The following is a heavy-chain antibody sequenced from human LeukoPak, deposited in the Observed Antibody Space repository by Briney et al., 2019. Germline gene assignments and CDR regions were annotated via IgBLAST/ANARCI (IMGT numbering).Heavy chain of an antibody. V-gene: IGHV1-69*13. J-gene: IGHJ1*01. D-gene: IGHD4-17*01. CDR3: TRGGETTVTRPMQH. Sequence: SVKVSCKASGGTFSSYAISWVRQAPGQGLEWMGGIIPIFGTANYAQKFQGRVTITADESTSTAYMELSSLRSEDTAVYYCTRGGETTVTRPMQHWGQGTLVTVSS. CDR1: GGTFSSYA. CDR2: IIPIFGTA.